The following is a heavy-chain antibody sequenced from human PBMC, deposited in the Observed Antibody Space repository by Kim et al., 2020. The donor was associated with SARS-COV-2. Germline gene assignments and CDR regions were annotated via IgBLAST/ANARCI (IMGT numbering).Heavy chain of an antibody. Sequence: QGRVTMTRDTSTSTVYMELSSLRSEDTAVYYCARDLGYYYGSGSYYGMDVWGQGTTVTVSS. D-gene: IGHD3-10*01. CDR3: ARDLGYYYGSGSYYGMDV. V-gene: IGHV1-46*01. J-gene: IGHJ6*02.